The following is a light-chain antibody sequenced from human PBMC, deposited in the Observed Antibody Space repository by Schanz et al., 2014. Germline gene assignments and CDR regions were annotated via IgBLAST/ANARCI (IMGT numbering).Light chain of an antibody. CDR1: SSDVGNYNY. V-gene: IGLV2-14*03. Sequence: QSALTQPASVSGSPGQSITISCTGTSSDVGNYNYVSWYRHHPGKAPKLIIFDVTSRPSGVSNRFSGSKSGNTASLTVSGLQAEDEADYYCSSYAGINSLVFGGGTKVTVL. J-gene: IGLJ3*02. CDR3: SSYAGINSLV. CDR2: DVT.